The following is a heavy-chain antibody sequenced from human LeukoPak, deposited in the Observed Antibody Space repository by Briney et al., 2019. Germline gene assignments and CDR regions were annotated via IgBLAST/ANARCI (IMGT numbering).Heavy chain of an antibody. D-gene: IGHD3-22*01. J-gene: IGHJ4*02. V-gene: IGHV3-23*01. CDR1: GFTFSSYA. CDR2: ISGSGGST. CDR3: ARGKKYYYDSSGSYYFDY. Sequence: GGSLRLSCAASGFTFSSYAMSWVRQAPGKGLEWVSAISGSGGSTYYADSVKGRFTISRDNSKNTLYLQMNSLRAEDTAVYYCARGKKYYYDSSGSYYFDYWGQGTLVTVSS.